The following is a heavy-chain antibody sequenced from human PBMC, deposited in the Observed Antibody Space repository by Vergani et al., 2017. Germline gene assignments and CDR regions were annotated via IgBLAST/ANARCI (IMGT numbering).Heavy chain of an antibody. CDR3: ARDSPLVVPAAIFYYYYGMDV. Sequence: EVQLLQSEGAVVQPGGSLRLSCVASGFTFSSHAMSWVRQAPGEGLEWVSGITGNGDGTYYADSVTGRFTISRDNAKNSLYLQMNSLRAEDTAVYYCARDSPLVVPAAIFYYYYGMDVWGQGTTVTVSS. J-gene: IGHJ6*02. CDR1: GFTFSSHA. D-gene: IGHD2-2*01. CDR2: ITGNGDGT. V-gene: IGHV3-23*01.